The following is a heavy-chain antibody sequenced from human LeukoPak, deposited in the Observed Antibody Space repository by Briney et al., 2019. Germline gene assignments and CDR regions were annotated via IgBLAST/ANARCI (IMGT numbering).Heavy chain of an antibody. J-gene: IGHJ4*02. Sequence: PGGSLRLSCAASGFTFSSYWVHWVRQAPGKGLVWVSRISSDESSTSYADSVKGRFTISRDNAKSTLYLQMNSLRAEDTAVYYCAREGSGWYYFDYWGQGTLVTVSS. D-gene: IGHD6-19*01. V-gene: IGHV3-74*01. CDR2: ISSDESST. CDR3: AREGSGWYYFDY. CDR1: GFTFSSYW.